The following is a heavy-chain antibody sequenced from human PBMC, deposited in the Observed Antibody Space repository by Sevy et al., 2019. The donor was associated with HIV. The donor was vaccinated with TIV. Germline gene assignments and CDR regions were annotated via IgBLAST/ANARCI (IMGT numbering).Heavy chain of an antibody. D-gene: IGHD6-19*01. CDR2: ISYVANNK. V-gene: IGHV3-30*18. Sequence: GESLKISCAASGFTFSNHGMHWVRQAPGKGLEWVTMISYVANNKHYTDSVKGRFTISRDNSKNTLYLQMNSLRVEDTAIYYCAKDLYSSGWYNSFDPWGQGTLVTVSS. J-gene: IGHJ5*02. CDR1: GFTFSNHG. CDR3: AKDLYSSGWYNSFDP.